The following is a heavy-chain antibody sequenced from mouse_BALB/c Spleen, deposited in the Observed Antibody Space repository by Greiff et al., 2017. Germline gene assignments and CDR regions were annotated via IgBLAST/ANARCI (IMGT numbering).Heavy chain of an antibody. CDR1: GFNITDTY. CDR3: APYYGNYGPFAY. Sequence: EVQLQQSGAELVKPGASVKLSCTASGFNITDTYMHWVKQRPEQGLEWIGRIDPANGNTKYDPKFQGQATITADTSSNTAYLQLSSLTSEDTAVYYCAPYYGNYGPFAYWGQGTLVTVSA. V-gene: IGHV14-3*02. J-gene: IGHJ3*01. D-gene: IGHD2-10*01. CDR2: IDPANGNT.